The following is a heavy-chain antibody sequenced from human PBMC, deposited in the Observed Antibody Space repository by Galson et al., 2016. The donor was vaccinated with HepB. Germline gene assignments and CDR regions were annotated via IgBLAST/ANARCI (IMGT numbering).Heavy chain of an antibody. D-gene: IGHD1-1*01. CDR2: LYSGGAT. CDR1: GFTLRDNY. CDR3: AGIPTASYHWYRDL. Sequence: SLRLSCAVSGFTLRDNYMNWVRQAPGKGLEWVSVLYSGGATYYADSVRGRFTTSRDNSNRLSLQMNSLKADDTAVYFCAGIPTASYHWYRDLWGRGTLVTVSS. J-gene: IGHJ2*01. V-gene: IGHV3-53*05.